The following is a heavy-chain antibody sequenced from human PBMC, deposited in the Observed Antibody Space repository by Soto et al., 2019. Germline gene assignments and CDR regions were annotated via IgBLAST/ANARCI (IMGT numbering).Heavy chain of an antibody. CDR3: ATDKVAFDM. CDR2: INTKTGGT. D-gene: IGHD3-9*01. Sequence: GASVKVSCKASGYIFTGYYIQWVRQAPGQGLEWMGWINTKTGGTKYAQKFQGRVTMTMDTSINTAYMEVSRLRSDDTAVYYCATDKVAFDMWGQGTMVTVSS. CDR1: GYIFTGYY. J-gene: IGHJ3*02. V-gene: IGHV1-2*02.